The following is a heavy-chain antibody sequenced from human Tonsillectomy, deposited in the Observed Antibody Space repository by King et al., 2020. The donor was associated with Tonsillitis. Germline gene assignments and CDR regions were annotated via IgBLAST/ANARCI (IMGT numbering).Heavy chain of an antibody. CDR3: ARESGGNSDYFDY. Sequence: VQLVESGGGVVQPGGSLRLSCAASGFTFSSYAMHWVRQAPGKGLEWVAVIAYDGVNKYYADSVKGRFTFSRDNSKNTLYLQMNILRADDTAVYYCARESGGNSDYFDYWGQGTLVTVSS. CDR2: IAYDGVNK. J-gene: IGHJ4*02. V-gene: IGHV3-30-3*01. CDR1: GFTFSSYA. D-gene: IGHD4-23*01.